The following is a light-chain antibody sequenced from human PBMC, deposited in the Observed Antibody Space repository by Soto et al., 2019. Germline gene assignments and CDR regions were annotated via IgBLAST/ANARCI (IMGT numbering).Light chain of an antibody. J-gene: IGKJ1*01. Sequence: DIQMTQSPSALSASVGDRVTITCRASQRINNYLNWYQQKPGKAPKLLIYAASSLQSGVPSRFTGSGSGTDFTLTISSLQPEDFATYYCHQSYSLPEAFGHGTKVEIK. CDR3: HQSYSLPEA. CDR1: QRINNY. CDR2: AAS. V-gene: IGKV1-39*01.